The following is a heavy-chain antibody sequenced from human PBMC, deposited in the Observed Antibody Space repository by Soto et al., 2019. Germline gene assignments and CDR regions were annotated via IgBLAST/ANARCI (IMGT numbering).Heavy chain of an antibody. J-gene: IGHJ3*02. V-gene: IGHV4-30-4*01. Sequence: QVQLQESGPGLVKPSQPLSLTSPVSGGSISSGDYYWSWIRQPPGKYLEWIGYIYYSGSTYYNPSLKSRVTISVDTSKNQFSLKLSSVTAADTAVYYCARVQGLAVAAMEIWGQGTMVTVSS. D-gene: IGHD2-15*01. CDR1: GGSISSGDYY. CDR3: ARVQGLAVAAMEI. CDR2: IYYSGST.